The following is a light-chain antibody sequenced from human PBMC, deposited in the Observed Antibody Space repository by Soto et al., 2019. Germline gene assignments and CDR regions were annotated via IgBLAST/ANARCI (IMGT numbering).Light chain of an antibody. J-gene: IGLJ2*01. CDR3: SSYTGSSTVV. V-gene: IGLV2-14*01. Sequence: QSALTQPASVSGSPGQSITISCTGTSSDVGAYNYVSWYQQYLGKAPKLMIYDVSNRPSGVSNRFSGSKSANTASLTISGLQAEDGADYYCSSYTGSSTVVFGGGTKLTVL. CDR1: SSDVGAYNY. CDR2: DVS.